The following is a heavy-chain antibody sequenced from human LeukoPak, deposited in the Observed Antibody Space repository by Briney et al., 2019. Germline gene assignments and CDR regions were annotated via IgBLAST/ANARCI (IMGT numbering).Heavy chain of an antibody. V-gene: IGHV4-38-2*02. Sequence: SETLSLTCTVSGYSISSGYYWGWIRQPPGKGLEWIGSIYHSGSTYYNPSLKSRVTISVDTSKNQFSLKLSSVTAADTAVYYCARALIGYYFDYWGQGTLVTVSS. J-gene: IGHJ4*02. D-gene: IGHD2-8*01. CDR3: ARALIGYYFDY. CDR2: IYHSGST. CDR1: GYSISSGYY.